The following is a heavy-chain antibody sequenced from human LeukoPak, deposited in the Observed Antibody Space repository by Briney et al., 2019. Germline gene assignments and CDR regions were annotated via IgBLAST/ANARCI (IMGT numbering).Heavy chain of an antibody. J-gene: IGHJ4*02. Sequence: ASVKVSCKASGYTFTGYYMHWVRQAPGQGLEWMGWINPNSGGTNYAQKFQGRVTMTRDTSISTAYMELSRLRSDDTAVYYCAREHDYGGGLGYWGQGTLVTVSS. D-gene: IGHD3-16*01. CDR3: AREHDYGGGLGY. CDR2: INPNSGGT. CDR1: GYTFTGYY. V-gene: IGHV1-2*02.